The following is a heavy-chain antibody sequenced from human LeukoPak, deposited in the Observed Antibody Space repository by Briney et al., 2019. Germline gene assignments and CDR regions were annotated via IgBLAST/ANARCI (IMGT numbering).Heavy chain of an antibody. CDR1: GFTFSSHG. CDR3: ARERKSSTSMDY. D-gene: IGHD2-2*01. Sequence: GGSLRLSCAASGFTFSSHGIHWVRQAPGKGLEWVAIIWYDGSKKYYADSVKGRFTISRDNSKNTLYLQMNSLRAEDTAVYFCARERKSSTSMDYWGQGTLVTVSS. V-gene: IGHV3-33*01. CDR2: IWYDGSKK. J-gene: IGHJ4*02.